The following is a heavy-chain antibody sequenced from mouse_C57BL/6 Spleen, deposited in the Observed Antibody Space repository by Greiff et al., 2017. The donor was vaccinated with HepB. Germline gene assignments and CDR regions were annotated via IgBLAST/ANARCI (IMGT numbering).Heavy chain of an antibody. D-gene: IGHD2-3*01. CDR1: GYAFSSSW. J-gene: IGHJ4*01. CDR2: IYPGDGDT. Sequence: QVQLQQSGPELVKPGASVKISCKASGYAFSSSWMNWVKQRPGKGLEWIGRIYPGDGDTNYNGKFKGKATLTADKSSSTAYMQLSSLTSEDSAVYCCARNGYDGSPYYAMDYWGQGTSVTVSS. CDR3: ARNGYDGSPYYAMDY. V-gene: IGHV1-82*01.